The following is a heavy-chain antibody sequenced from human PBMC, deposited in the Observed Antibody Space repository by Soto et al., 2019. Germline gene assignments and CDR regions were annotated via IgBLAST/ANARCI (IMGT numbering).Heavy chain of an antibody. CDR3: VRLVGNSWLDY. Sequence: QVQLQQSGPGLVKPSQTLSLTCAIYGDSVSSNSVVWNWIRQSPSRGLEWLGRTYYRSQWQYEYAVLVQRRIRIDPDTSKNQFSLQMDSVSPEDSAVYYCVRLVGNSWLDYWGQGTLVTVSS. D-gene: IGHD4-4*01. V-gene: IGHV6-1*01. CDR2: TYYRSQWQY. J-gene: IGHJ4*02. CDR1: GDSVSSNSVV.